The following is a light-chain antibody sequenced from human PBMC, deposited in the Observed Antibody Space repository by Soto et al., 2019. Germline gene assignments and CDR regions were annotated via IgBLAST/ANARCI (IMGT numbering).Light chain of an antibody. Sequence: EIVLTQSPGTLSLSPGDRATLSCRASQSVSRSFLAWYQQRPGQAPRLLMYDASTRATGIPDRFSGSGSGTDFTLTISSLEPEDFAVYYCQQYGSASWTFGQGTKVEIK. CDR2: DAS. CDR1: QSVSRSF. CDR3: QQYGSASWT. V-gene: IGKV3-20*01. J-gene: IGKJ1*01.